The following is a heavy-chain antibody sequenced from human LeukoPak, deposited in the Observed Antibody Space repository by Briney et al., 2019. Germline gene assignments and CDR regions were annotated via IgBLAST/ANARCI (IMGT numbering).Heavy chain of an antibody. CDR3: ARDVAAAETSFDY. CDR2: IYYSGST. D-gene: IGHD6-13*01. J-gene: IGHJ4*02. V-gene: IGHV4-30-4*08. Sequence: PSETLSLTCAVYGGSFSGYYWSWIRQPPGKGLEWIGYIYYSGSTYYNPSLKSRVTISVDTSKNQFSLKLSSVTAADTAVYYCARDVAAAETSFDYWGQGTLVTVSS. CDR1: GGSFSGYY.